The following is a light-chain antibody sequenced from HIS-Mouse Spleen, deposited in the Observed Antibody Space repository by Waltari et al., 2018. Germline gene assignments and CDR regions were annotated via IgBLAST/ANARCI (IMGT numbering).Light chain of an antibody. CDR3: SSYAGSNNYVV. J-gene: IGLJ2*01. V-gene: IGLV2-8*01. Sequence: QSALTQPPSASGSPGQSVTISCTGTSSDVGGYNDVSWYQPHPGKAPKLMIYEVSKRPSGVPARFADSKSGSAASLTVSGLQAEDETDYYCSSYAGSNNYVVFGGGTKLTVL. CDR2: EVS. CDR1: SSDVGGYND.